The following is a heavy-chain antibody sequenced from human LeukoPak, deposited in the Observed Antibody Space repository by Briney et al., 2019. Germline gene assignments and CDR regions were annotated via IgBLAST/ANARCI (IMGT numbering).Heavy chain of an antibody. Sequence: GGSLRLSCAASGLTVSSNYMSWVRQAPGKGLEWVSVIYSGGSTYYADSVKGRFTISRDNSKNTLYLQMNSLRAEDTAVYYCASAPRYSSSSLFDYWGQGTLVTVSS. CDR3: ASAPRYSSSSLFDY. J-gene: IGHJ4*02. CDR1: GLTVSSNY. D-gene: IGHD6-6*01. CDR2: IYSGGST. V-gene: IGHV3-66*01.